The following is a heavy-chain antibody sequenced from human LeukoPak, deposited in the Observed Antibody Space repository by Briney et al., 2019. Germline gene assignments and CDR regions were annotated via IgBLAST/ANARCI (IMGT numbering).Heavy chain of an antibody. CDR3: AKDLGDFWSGDDY. J-gene: IGHJ4*02. CDR2: ISSSSSTI. Sequence: GGSLRLSCAASGFTFSSYSMNWVRQAPGKGREWVSYISSSSSTIYYADSVKGRFTISRDNAKNSLYLQMNSLRAEDTAVYYCAKDLGDFWSGDDYWGQGTLVTVPS. V-gene: IGHV3-48*04. D-gene: IGHD3-3*01. CDR1: GFTFSSYS.